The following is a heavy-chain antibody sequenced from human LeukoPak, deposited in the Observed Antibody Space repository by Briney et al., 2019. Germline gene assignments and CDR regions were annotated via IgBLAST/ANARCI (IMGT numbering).Heavy chain of an antibody. CDR3: TTDTWYSAGH. CDR2: IKKDGSEK. CDR1: GFIFSGSW. V-gene: IGHV3-7*03. Sequence: GGSLRLSCTASGFIFSGSWMAWIRQAPGKGLEWVAIIKKDGSEKYYVDSMKGRFTISRDNAKNSLFLRMNSLRAEDTAIYYCTTDTWYSAGHWGQGTLVTVSS. D-gene: IGHD2-15*01. J-gene: IGHJ4*02.